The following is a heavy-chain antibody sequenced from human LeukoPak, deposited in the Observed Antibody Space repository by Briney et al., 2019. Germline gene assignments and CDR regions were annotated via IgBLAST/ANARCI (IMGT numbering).Heavy chain of an antibody. Sequence: GGSPRLSCAASGFTFSSFDMHWVRQAPGKGLEWVAVIWYDGSNKDYADSVKGRFTISRDNSKNTLYLQMNSLRAEDTAVYYCASKRGVGFDYWGQGTLVTVS. CDR2: IWYDGSNK. D-gene: IGHD3-3*01. CDR3: ASKRGVGFDY. CDR1: GFTFSSFD. V-gene: IGHV3-33*01. J-gene: IGHJ4*02.